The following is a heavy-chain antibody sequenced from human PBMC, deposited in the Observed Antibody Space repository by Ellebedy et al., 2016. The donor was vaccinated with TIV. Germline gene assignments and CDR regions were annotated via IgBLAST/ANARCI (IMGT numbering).Heavy chain of an antibody. CDR3: ARDLVLDDYYYYGMDV. Sequence: GGSLRLSCAASGFTFSSYDMHWVRQATGKGLEWVSAIGTAGDTYYPGSVKGRFTISRENAKNSLYLQMNSLRAGDTAVYYCARDLVLDDYYYYGMDVWGQGTTVTVSS. V-gene: IGHV3-13*01. J-gene: IGHJ6*02. D-gene: IGHD2-8*02. CDR1: GFTFSSYD. CDR2: IGTAGDT.